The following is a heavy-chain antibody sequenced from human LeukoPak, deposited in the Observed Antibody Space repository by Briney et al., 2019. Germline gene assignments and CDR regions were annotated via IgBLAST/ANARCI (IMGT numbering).Heavy chain of an antibody. Sequence: PGGSLRLSCAASGFTFSSYSINWVRQAPGKGLEWVSSISSSSSYIYYADSVTGRFTISRDNAKNSLYLQMTSLRAEDTAVYYCARDQMTTVTAPFDYWGQGTLVTVSS. CDR1: GFTFSSYS. V-gene: IGHV3-21*01. CDR3: ARDQMTTVTAPFDY. D-gene: IGHD4-17*01. CDR2: ISSSSSYI. J-gene: IGHJ4*02.